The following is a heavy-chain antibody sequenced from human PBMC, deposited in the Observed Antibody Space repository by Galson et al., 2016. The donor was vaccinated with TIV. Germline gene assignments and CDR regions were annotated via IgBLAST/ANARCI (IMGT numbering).Heavy chain of an antibody. CDR2: VSYDGRTK. CDR3: ARERTSVVGRSLDF. V-gene: IGHV3-30-3*01. CDR1: GFTFSSYA. J-gene: IGHJ4*02. D-gene: IGHD2-15*01. Sequence: SLRLSCAASGFTFSSYAMHWVRQAPGKGLEWVAIVSYDGRTKDDSDSVRGRFTISRDNSKNTLYLQMNGLRSEDTGIYYCARERTSVVGRSLDFWGQGTVVTVSS.